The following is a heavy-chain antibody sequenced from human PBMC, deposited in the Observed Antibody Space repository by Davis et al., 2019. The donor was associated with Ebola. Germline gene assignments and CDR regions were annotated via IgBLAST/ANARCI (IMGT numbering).Heavy chain of an antibody. J-gene: IGHJ6*03. Sequence: PGGSLRLSCAASGFTFSSYGMHWVRQAPGKGLEWVAVISYDGSNKYYADSVKGRFTLSRDNSKNTLYLQMNNLRAEDTAVYYCVKDLKDVPIGYTYHMDARGKGTTVTVSS. D-gene: IGHD5-24*01. CDR1: GFTFSSYG. V-gene: IGHV3-30*18. CDR3: VKDLKDVPIGYTYHMDA. CDR2: ISYDGSNK.